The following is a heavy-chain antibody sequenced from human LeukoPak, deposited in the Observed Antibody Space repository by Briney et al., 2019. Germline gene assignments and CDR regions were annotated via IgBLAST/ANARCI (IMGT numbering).Heavy chain of an antibody. CDR1: GGSISSGGYY. V-gene: IGHV4-31*03. Sequence: SQTLSLTCTVSGGSISSGGYYWSWIRQHPGKGLEWIGYIYYSGSTYYNPSLKSRVTILVDTFKNQFSLKLNSVTAADAAVYYCVRGRSGESIWGQGTLVTVSS. J-gene: IGHJ4*02. D-gene: IGHD3-10*01. CDR3: VRGRSGESI. CDR2: IYYSGST.